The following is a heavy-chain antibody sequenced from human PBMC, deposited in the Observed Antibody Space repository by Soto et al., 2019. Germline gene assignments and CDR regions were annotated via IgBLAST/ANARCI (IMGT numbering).Heavy chain of an antibody. CDR1: GFTFTSYA. D-gene: IGHD4-4*01. J-gene: IGHJ4*02. CDR2: ISPDGVNK. Sequence: QVQLVESGGGVVQPGGSLRLSCKASGFTFTSYAIHWVRQAPGKGLEWVSVISPDGVNKHSAESVRGRFVISRDNSKNTVQLEMNRLRLDDTAVYFCARRLTTTVSALVYWGQGSLVNVSS. V-gene: IGHV3-30*09. CDR3: ARRLTTTVSALVY.